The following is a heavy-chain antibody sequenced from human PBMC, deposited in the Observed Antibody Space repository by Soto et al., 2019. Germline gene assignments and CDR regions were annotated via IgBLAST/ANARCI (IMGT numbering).Heavy chain of an antibody. CDR2: IWYDGSNK. D-gene: IGHD3-3*01. J-gene: IGHJ6*03. Sequence: GGSLRLSCAASGFTFSSYAMSWVRQAPGKGLEWVAVIWYDGSNKYYADSVKGRFTISRDNSKNTLYLQMNSLRAEDTAVYYCARDGGDYYYYMDVWGKGTTVTVSS. CDR1: GFTFSSYA. CDR3: ARDGGDYYYYMDV. V-gene: IGHV3-33*08.